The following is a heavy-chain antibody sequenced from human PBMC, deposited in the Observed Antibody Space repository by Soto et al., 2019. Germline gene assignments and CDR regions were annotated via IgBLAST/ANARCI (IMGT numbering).Heavy chain of an antibody. CDR1: GGTFSSYA. J-gene: IGHJ4*02. Sequence: SVKVSCKASGGTFSSYAISWVRQAPGQGLEWMGGIIPIFGTANYAQKFQGRVTITADESTSTAYMELSSLRSEDTAVYYCARMHYYGSGTLPPFDYWGQGTLVTVSS. V-gene: IGHV1-69*13. CDR3: ARMHYYGSGTLPPFDY. CDR2: IIPIFGTA. D-gene: IGHD3-10*01.